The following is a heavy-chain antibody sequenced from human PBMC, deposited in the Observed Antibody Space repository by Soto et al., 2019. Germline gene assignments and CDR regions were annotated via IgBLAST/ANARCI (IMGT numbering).Heavy chain of an antibody. CDR3: ARSFMVLVDFFDX. Sequence: SETLSLTCTVSNGSLSGNDWSWIRQSPGKGLEWILNIDYSGSTNYNPSLKSRVTMSVDTSKNQFTLKLSSVTAADTGVYFCARSFMVLVDFFDXWGQGTLVTVSX. CDR2: IDYSGST. CDR1: NGSLSGND. J-gene: IGHJ4*02. D-gene: IGHD3-10*01. V-gene: IGHV4-59*01.